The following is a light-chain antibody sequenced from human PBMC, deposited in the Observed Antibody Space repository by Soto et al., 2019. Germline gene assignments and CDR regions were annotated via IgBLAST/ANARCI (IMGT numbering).Light chain of an antibody. CDR2: GAS. CDR1: ESVRSN. V-gene: IGKV3-15*01. Sequence: IVLTQSPDTLSLYPGERATLSCLASESVRSNIAWYQQKPGQAPRLLIYGASTRATGVPVRFSGSGSGTDFTLTISSLQSEDFAVYYCQQYDNWPPLTFGGGTKV. J-gene: IGKJ4*01. CDR3: QQYDNWPPLT.